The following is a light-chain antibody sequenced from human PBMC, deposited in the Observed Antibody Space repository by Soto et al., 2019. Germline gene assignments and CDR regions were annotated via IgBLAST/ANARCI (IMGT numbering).Light chain of an antibody. CDR3: QQHNDYPLT. J-gene: IGKJ4*01. CDR2: KAS. CDR1: QSVNSW. V-gene: IGKV1-5*03. Sequence: DIQMTQSPSTLSASVGDRVTITCRASQSVNSWLAWYQQKPGKAPKILIYKASSLESGVPSRFSGSGSGTDFTLTIDSLQPDDSATYYCQQHNDYPLTFGGGSKVEIK.